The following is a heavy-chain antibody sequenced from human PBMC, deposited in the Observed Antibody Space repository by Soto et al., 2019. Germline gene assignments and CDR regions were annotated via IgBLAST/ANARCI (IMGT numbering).Heavy chain of an antibody. V-gene: IGHV4-59*01. CDR1: GGSISSYY. J-gene: IGHJ4*02. CDR3: ARDKSPTSGWYDQTFDY. Sequence: SSETLSLTCTVSGGSISSYYWSWIRQPPGKGLEWIGYIYYSGSTNYNPSLKSRVTISVDTSKNQFSLKLSSVTAADTAVYYCARDKSPTSGWYDQTFDYWGQGTLVTVSS. CDR2: IYYSGST. D-gene: IGHD6-19*01.